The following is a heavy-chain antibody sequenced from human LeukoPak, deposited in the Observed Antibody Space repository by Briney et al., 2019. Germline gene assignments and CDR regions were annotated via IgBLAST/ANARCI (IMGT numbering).Heavy chain of an antibody. CDR1: GFSFSNYA. J-gene: IGHJ4*02. Sequence: GGSLRLSCAASGFSFSNYAMHWVRQAPGKGLEWVALISYDERNKHYADSVKGRFTISRDNAKNSLYLQMNSLRAEDTAFYHCARMRYGSGSYGGVYFDDWGQGTLVTVSS. CDR2: ISYDERNK. V-gene: IGHV3-30-3*01. CDR3: ARMRYGSGSYGGVYFDD. D-gene: IGHD3-10*01.